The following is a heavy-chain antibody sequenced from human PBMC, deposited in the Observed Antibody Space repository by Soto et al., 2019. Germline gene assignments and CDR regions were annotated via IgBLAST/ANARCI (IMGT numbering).Heavy chain of an antibody. CDR3: ARDPNSKYYYDSSGTFDI. D-gene: IGHD3-22*01. J-gene: IGHJ3*02. CDR1: GYTFTSYA. V-gene: IGHV1-3*01. CDR2: INAGNGNT. Sequence: ASVKVSCKASGYTFTSYAMHWVRQAPGQRLEWMGWINAGNGNTKYSQKFQGRVTITRDTSASTAYMELSSLRSEDTAVYYCARDPNSKYYYDSSGTFDIWGQGTMVTVSS.